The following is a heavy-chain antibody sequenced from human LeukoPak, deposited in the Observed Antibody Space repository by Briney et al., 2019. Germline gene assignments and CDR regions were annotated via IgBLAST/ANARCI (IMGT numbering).Heavy chain of an antibody. D-gene: IGHD3-16*01. Sequence: GGSLRLSCAASRLSISFYWMRWVRQVPGKGLERVANINQEGTEKNYVDSVKGRFTISRDNAKNSVYLQMNSLRDEDTAVYYCARDPEGDDYDMDVWGQGTTVTVSS. CDR1: RLSISFYW. CDR2: INQEGTEK. J-gene: IGHJ6*02. V-gene: IGHV3-7*04. CDR3: ARDPEGDDYDMDV.